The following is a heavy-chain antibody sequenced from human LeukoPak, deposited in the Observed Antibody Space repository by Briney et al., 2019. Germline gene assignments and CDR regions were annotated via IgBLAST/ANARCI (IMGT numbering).Heavy chain of an antibody. CDR1: GGSISSSSYY. CDR3: ARAYSSGYHFDY. D-gene: IGHD3-22*01. Sequence: ASETLSLTCTVSGGSISSSSYYWGWIRQPPGKGLEWIGSIYYSGSTYYNPSLESRVTISVDTSKNQFSLKLSSVTAADTAVYYCARAYSSGYHFDYWGQGTLVTVSS. CDR2: IYYSGST. V-gene: IGHV4-39*07. J-gene: IGHJ4*02.